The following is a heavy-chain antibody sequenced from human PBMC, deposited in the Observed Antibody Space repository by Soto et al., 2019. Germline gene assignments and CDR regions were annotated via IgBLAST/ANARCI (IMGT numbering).Heavy chain of an antibody. CDR2: IKQDGSEI. CDR1: GFTFSRYW. D-gene: IGHD2-15*01. J-gene: IGHJ6*03. CDR3: VRDFHVFSATTGQYYYYMDV. V-gene: IGHV3-7*01. Sequence: ESGGGLVQPGGSLRLSCAASGFTFSRYWMSWVRRAPGKGLEWVANIKQDGSEIHYVDSVKGRFTISRDNAKNSLYLQMNSLRVEYTTVYYCVRDFHVFSATTGQYYYYMDVWGKGTTVTVSS.